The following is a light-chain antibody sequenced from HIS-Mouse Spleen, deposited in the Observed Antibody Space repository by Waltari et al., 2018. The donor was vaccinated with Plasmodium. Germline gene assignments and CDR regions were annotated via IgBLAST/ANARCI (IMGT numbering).Light chain of an antibody. J-gene: IGKJ4*01. CDR3: QQFNSYPLT. CDR1: QGSSSA. Sequence: AIKLPQSPSSLSASVGDRVTMTCRASQGSSSALAWYQQKPGKAPKLLIYDASSLESGVPSRFSGSGSGTDFTLTISSLQPEDFATYYCQQFNSYPLTFGGGTKVEIK. V-gene: IGKV1-13*02. CDR2: DAS.